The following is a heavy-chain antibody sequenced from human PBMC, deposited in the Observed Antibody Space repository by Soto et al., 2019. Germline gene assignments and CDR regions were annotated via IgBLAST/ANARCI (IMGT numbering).Heavy chain of an antibody. J-gene: IGHJ5*02. Sequence: QVQLQESGPGLVKPSGTLSLTCAVSGGSISSSNWWSWVRQPPGKGLEWIGEIYHSGSTNYNPSLKSRVTISVDKSKNQFSLKLSSVTAADTAVYYCARVRGRDCSSTSCPTGWFDPWGQGTLVTVSS. D-gene: IGHD2-2*01. CDR1: GGSISSSNW. CDR3: ARVRGRDCSSTSCPTGWFDP. CDR2: IYHSGST. V-gene: IGHV4-4*02.